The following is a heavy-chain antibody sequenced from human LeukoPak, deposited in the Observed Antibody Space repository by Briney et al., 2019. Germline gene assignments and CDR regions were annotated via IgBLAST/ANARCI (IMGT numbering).Heavy chain of an antibody. D-gene: IGHD6-19*01. CDR2: ISGSGSGGST. V-gene: IGHV3-23*01. CDR3: AKVRSSGWLQGDFDY. CDR1: GSTFSSSA. Sequence: QSGGSLRLSCATSGSTFSSSAMSWVRQAPGKGLEWVSSISGSGSGGSTYYADSVKGRFTISRDNSKNTLYLQMNSLRAEDTAVYYCAKVRSSGWLQGDFDYWGQGTLVTVSS. J-gene: IGHJ4*02.